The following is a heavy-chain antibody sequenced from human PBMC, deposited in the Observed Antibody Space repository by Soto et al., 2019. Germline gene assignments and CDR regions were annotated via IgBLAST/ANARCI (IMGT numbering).Heavy chain of an antibody. V-gene: IGHV1-46*01. J-gene: IGHJ4*02. CDR1: GYTFTSYY. D-gene: IGHD2-2*02. Sequence: QVQLVQSEAEVKKPGASVKVSCKASGYTFTSYYMHWVRQAPGQGLEWMGIINPSGGSTSYAQKFKGRFTMTRDTSTSTFYMEMSSPRAEDTAVYYCARSAIMAGRFDYWGQGTLVTVSS. CDR3: ARSAIMAGRFDY. CDR2: INPSGGST.